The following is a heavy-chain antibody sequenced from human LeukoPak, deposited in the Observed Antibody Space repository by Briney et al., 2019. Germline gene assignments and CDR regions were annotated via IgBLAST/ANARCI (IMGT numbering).Heavy chain of an antibody. CDR3: ARGRTDYDFWSGYLFDY. D-gene: IGHD3-3*01. CDR1: GFTFSTYS. V-gene: IGHV3-21*01. CDR2: SSSSSSSK. J-gene: IGHJ4*02. Sequence: PGGPLRLSCAASGFTFSTYSMNWVRQAPGKGLEWVSSSSSSSSSKYYADSVKGRFTISRDNAKNSLDLQMNSLGAEDTAVYYCARGRTDYDFWSGYLFDYWGQGTLVTVSS.